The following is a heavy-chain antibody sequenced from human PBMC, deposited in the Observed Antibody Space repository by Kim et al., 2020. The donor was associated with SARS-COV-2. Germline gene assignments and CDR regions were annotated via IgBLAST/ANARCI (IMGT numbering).Heavy chain of an antibody. V-gene: IGHV1-46*01. Sequence: QKLKGRVTVTRDTSTSTGYMELSSLRSEDTAVYYCARKYYDTSGYRFDYWGQGTLVTVSS. D-gene: IGHD3-22*01. CDR3: ARKYYDTSGYRFDY. J-gene: IGHJ4*02.